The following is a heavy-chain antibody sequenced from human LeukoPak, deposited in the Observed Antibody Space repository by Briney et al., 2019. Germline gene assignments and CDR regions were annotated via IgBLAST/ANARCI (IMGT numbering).Heavy chain of an antibody. D-gene: IGHD3-9*01. V-gene: IGHV4-61*02. CDR1: GGSISSGSYY. CDR3: ASLXVAPFQFYFDY. J-gene: IGHJ4*02. Sequence: PSETLSLTCTVSGGSISSGSYYWSWIRQPAGKGLEWIGRIYTSGRSNYNPSLKSRVTISVDTSKNQFSLNLSSETAADTAVYYCASLXVAPFQFYFDYWGQGTLVTVSS. CDR2: IYTSGRS.